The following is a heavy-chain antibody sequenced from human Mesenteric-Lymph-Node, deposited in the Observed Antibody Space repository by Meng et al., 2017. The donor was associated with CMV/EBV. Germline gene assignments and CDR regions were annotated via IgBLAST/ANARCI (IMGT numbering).Heavy chain of an antibody. CDR2: ISGSYKTI. CDR3: ARRATGTTHAFDL. D-gene: IGHD1-7*01. Sequence: GGSLRLSCAASGFTFSDHYMHWIRQAPGKGLQWLSYISGSYKTIYYADSVKGRFTISRDNAKNSLYLQMNSLRPEDTAVYYCARRATGTTHAFDLWGQGTMVTVSS. CDR1: GFTFSDHY. J-gene: IGHJ3*01. V-gene: IGHV3-11*04.